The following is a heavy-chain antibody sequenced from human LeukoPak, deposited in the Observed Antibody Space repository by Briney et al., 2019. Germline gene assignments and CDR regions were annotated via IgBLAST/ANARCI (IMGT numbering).Heavy chain of an antibody. J-gene: IGHJ4*02. D-gene: IGHD2-8*01. V-gene: IGHV1-8*01. CDR2: MSPKSGNT. CDR3: TREKDCADGICYED. CDR1: GHTFTSHD. Sequence: GASVNVSCKASGHTFTSHDINWVRQAAGLGVEGLGWMSPKSGNTGYAQKFQGRVTMTRDTSISTAYMELSSLRFDDTAVYFCTREKDCADGICYEDWRQGTLVTVSS.